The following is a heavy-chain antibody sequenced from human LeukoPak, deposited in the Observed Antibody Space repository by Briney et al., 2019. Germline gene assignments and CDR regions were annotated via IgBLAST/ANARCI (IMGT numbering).Heavy chain of an antibody. CDR2: IKQDGSEK. CDR3: AREIGWYEAFDI. V-gene: IGHV3-7*01. D-gene: IGHD6-19*01. CDR1: GFTFSSSW. Sequence: GGSLRLSCAASGFTFSSSWMSWVRQAPGKGLEWVANIKQDGSEKYYVDSVKGRFTISRDNAKNSLYLQMNSLRAEDTAVYYCAREIGWYEAFDIWGQGTMVTVSS. J-gene: IGHJ3*02.